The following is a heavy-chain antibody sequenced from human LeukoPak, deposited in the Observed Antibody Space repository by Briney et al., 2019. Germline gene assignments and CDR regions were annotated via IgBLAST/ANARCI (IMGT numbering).Heavy chain of an antibody. Sequence: SVTLSLTCTVSGGSISSGSYYWSWIRQPAGKGLEWIGRIYTSGSTNYNPSLKSRVTISVDTSKNQFSLKLSSVTAADTAVYYCARAALGYCSSTSCYTGSFDYWGQGTLVTVSS. CDR3: ARAALGYCSSTSCYTGSFDY. J-gene: IGHJ4*02. D-gene: IGHD2-2*02. CDR1: GGSISSGSYY. CDR2: IYTSGST. V-gene: IGHV4-61*02.